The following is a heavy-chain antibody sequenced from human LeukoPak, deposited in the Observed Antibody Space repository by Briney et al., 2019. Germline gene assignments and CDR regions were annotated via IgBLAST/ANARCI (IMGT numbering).Heavy chain of an antibody. D-gene: IGHD3-10*01. J-gene: IGHJ4*02. CDR2: IYYSGST. V-gene: IGHV4-31*03. CDR3: ARGDLITMYRGVDY. Sequence: PSQTLSLTCTVSGGSISSGGYYWSWIRQHPGKGLEWRGYIYYSGSTYYNPSLKSRVTISVDTSKNQFSLKLSSVTAADTAVYYCARGDLITMYRGVDYWGQGTLVTVSS. CDR1: GGSISSGGYY.